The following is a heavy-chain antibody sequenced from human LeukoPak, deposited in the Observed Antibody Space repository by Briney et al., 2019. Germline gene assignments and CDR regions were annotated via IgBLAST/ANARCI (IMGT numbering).Heavy chain of an antibody. V-gene: IGHV4-34*01. D-gene: IGHD1-26*01. CDR3: AIIVGAINY. CDR2: INHSGST. CDR1: WGVFRGYY. J-gene: IGHJ4*02. Sequence: SGDPSLTRAVSWGVFRGYYWRWVRPPPGEGLEWIGEINHSGSTNYNPSLKSRVTISVDTSKNQFPLKLSSVTAADTAVYYCAIIVGAINYWGQGTLVTVSS.